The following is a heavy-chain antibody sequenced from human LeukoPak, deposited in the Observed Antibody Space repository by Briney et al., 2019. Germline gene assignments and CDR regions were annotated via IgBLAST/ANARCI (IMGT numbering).Heavy chain of an antibody. V-gene: IGHV3-23*01. CDR3: AFRLVGAPLGFDY. D-gene: IGHD1-26*01. CDR1: GFTFSSYV. CDR2: ISGSGGST. Sequence: GGSLRLSCAASGFTFSSYVMHWVRQAPGKGLEWVSVISGSGGSTYYADSVKGRFTISRDNAKNSLYLQMNNLRAEDTAVYYCAFRLVGAPLGFDYWGQGTLVTVSS. J-gene: IGHJ4*02.